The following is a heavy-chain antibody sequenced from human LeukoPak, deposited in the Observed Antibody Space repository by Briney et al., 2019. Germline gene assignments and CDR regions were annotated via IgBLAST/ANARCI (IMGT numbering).Heavy chain of an antibody. CDR3: ARVSWPYNWNYVWFDP. CDR2: INPNSGGT. CDR1: GYTFTGYY. Sequence: ASVKVSCKASGYTFTGYYMHWVRQAPGQGLEWMGWINPNSGGTNYAQKFQGRVTMTRDTSIGTAYMELSRLRSDDTAVYYCARVSWPYNWNYVWFDPWGQGTLVTVSS. V-gene: IGHV1-2*02. J-gene: IGHJ5*02. D-gene: IGHD1-7*01.